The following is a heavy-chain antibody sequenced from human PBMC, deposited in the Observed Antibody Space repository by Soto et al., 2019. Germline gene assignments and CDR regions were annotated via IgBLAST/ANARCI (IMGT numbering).Heavy chain of an antibody. CDR2: IYPGDSDT. V-gene: IGHV5-51*01. Sequence: GESLKISCQGSGYSFTSYWIGWVRQMPGKGLEWMGIIYPGDSDTRYSPSFQGQVTISADKSISTAYLQWSSLKASDTAMYYCARTLGYCSSTSCYRGAYYMDVWGKGTTVTVSS. CDR3: ARTLGYCSSTSCYRGAYYMDV. D-gene: IGHD2-2*02. CDR1: GYSFTSYW. J-gene: IGHJ6*03.